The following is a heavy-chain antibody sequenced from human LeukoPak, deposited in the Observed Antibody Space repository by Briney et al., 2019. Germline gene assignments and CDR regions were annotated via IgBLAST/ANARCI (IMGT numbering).Heavy chain of an antibody. CDR2: THTSGST. CDR1: GGSISSDNYY. CDR3: AREGLSVAVAASVGSWFDP. J-gene: IGHJ5*02. V-gene: IGHV4-61*02. Sequence: SETLSLTCTVSGGSISSDNYYWTWIRQPAGKGLEWIGRTHTSGSTNYNPSLKSRVTMSVDTSKNQFSLRLSSVTAADTAVYYCAREGLSVAVAASVGSWFDPWGQGTLVTVSS. D-gene: IGHD2-15*01.